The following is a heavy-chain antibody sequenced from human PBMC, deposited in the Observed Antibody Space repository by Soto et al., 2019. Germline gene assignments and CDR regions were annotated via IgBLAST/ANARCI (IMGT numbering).Heavy chain of an antibody. J-gene: IGHJ4*02. CDR2: IYYSGST. CDR3: AREVRPYGSGSYYTDY. Sequence: SDRCSVVEGSSSSYYWSCIRKQPGKGLEWIGYIYYSGSTNYNPSLKSRVTISLDTSKNQFSLRLSSVTAADTAVYYCAREVRPYGSGSYYTDYWGQGTLVTVSS. V-gene: IGHV4-59*01. CDR1: EGSSSSYY. D-gene: IGHD3-10*01.